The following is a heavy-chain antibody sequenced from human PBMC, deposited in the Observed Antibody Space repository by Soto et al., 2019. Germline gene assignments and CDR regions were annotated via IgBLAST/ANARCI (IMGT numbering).Heavy chain of an antibody. J-gene: IGHJ6*03. CDR3: ARDQLSVTTGSLDYYYMDV. D-gene: IGHD4-17*01. CDR1: GGSISSGGYY. V-gene: IGHV4-31*03. CDR2: IYYTGST. Sequence: SETLSLTCTFSGGSISSGGYYWNWIRQHPGKGLEWIGDIYYTGSTHYNPSLKSRVTITVDTSKNQFSLKLSSVTAADTAVYYCARDQLSVTTGSLDYYYMDVWGKGTTVTVSS.